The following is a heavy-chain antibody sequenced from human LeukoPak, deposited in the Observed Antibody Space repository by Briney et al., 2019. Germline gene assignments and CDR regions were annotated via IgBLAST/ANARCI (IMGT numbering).Heavy chain of an antibody. V-gene: IGHV4-59*01. CDR2: IYYSGST. D-gene: IGHD1-1*01. CDR3: ARGLQLAPYFFDY. Sequence: SETLSLTCTVSGGSISSYYWSWIRQPPGKGLEWIGYIYYSGSTKHNPSLKSRVTTLADTSKNQFSLKLSSVTAADTAVYYCARGLQLAPYFFDYWGQGTLVTVSS. CDR1: GGSISSYY. J-gene: IGHJ4*02.